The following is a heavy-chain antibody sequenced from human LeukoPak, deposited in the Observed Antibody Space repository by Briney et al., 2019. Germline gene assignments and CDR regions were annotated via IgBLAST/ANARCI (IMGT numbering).Heavy chain of an antibody. Sequence: GGSLRLSCAASGFTFSSYAMHWVRQAPGKGLEWVAVISYDGSNKYYADSVKGRFTISRDNSKNTLYLQMNSLRAEDTAVYYCAKRELITMIVLYWGQGTLVTVSS. CDR1: GFTFSSYA. CDR3: AKRELITMIVLY. V-gene: IGHV3-30-3*02. CDR2: ISYDGSNK. J-gene: IGHJ4*02. D-gene: IGHD3-22*01.